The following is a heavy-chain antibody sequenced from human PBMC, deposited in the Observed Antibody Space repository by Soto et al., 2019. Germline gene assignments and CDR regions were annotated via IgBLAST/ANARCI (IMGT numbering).Heavy chain of an antibody. Sequence: QVHLQESGPGLVKPSETLSLTCTVSGGSISSYYWSWIRQPVGRGLEWIGHIYTSGSTTYNPSLKKLVTMSVDTSKHQFSLRLSSVTAADTAVYYCAREGLDWSVEGMDVWGRGTTVTVSS. J-gene: IGHJ6*02. CDR2: IYTSGST. CDR3: AREGLDWSVEGMDV. D-gene: IGHD3-9*01. V-gene: IGHV4-4*07. CDR1: GGSISSYY.